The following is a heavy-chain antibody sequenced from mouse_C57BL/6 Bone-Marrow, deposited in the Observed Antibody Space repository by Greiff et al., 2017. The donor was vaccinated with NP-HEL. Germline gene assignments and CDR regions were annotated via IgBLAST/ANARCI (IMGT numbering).Heavy chain of an antibody. CDR3: Y. CDR2: INRDGGST. CDR1: EYEFPSHD. J-gene: IGHJ2*01. Sequence: EVKLMESGGGLVQPGESLKLSCESNEYEFPSHDMSWVRQTPEQRLELVAAINRDGGSTYYPDTMERRFIISRDNTKKTLYLQMSSLRSEAPTYYFDYWGQGTTLTVSS. V-gene: IGHV5-2*01.